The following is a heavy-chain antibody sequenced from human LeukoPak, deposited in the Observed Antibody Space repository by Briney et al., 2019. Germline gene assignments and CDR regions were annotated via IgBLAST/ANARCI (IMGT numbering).Heavy chain of an antibody. V-gene: IGHV4-4*09. CDR3: ARSPYYYYMDV. J-gene: IGHJ6*03. Sequence: SETLSLTCTVSGGSISSYYWSWIRQPPGKGLEWIGYIYTSGSTNYNPSPKSRVTISVDTSKNQFSLKLSSVTAADTAVYYCARSPYYYYMDVWGKGTTVTVSS. CDR1: GGSISSYY. CDR2: IYTSGST.